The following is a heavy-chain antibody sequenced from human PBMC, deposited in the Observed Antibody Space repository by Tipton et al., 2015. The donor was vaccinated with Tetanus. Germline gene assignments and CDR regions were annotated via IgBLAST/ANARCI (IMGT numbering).Heavy chain of an antibody. D-gene: IGHD3-3*01. Sequence: TLSLTCTVSGGSVRGGDYQWNWIRQPPGKGLEWLAYISNSGRTNSNYSLKSRIAISRDTSKNQFSLSLSSVTPADSAMYYCARANYESSKKGPFDSWGQGSLVIVSS. CDR3: ARANYESSKKGPFDS. CDR2: ISNSGRT. J-gene: IGHJ4*02. V-gene: IGHV4-61*08. CDR1: GGSVRGGDYQ.